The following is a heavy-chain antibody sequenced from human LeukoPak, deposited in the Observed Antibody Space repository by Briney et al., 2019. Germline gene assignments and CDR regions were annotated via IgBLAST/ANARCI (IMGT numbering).Heavy chain of an antibody. CDR3: ASNILTGYFYYMDV. CDR1: GYSFATYW. J-gene: IGHJ6*03. Sequence: GESLKISCKGSGYSFATYWIGWVRQMPGKGLEWMGIIYPGDSDTRYSPSFQGQVTISADKSISTAYLQWRSLRASDTAMYYCASNILTGYFYYMDVWGKGTTVTVSS. CDR2: IYPGDSDT. D-gene: IGHD3-9*01. V-gene: IGHV5-51*01.